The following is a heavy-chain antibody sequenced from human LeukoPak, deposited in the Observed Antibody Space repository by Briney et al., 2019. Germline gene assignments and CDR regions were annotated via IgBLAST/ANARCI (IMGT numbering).Heavy chain of an antibody. D-gene: IGHD6-13*01. CDR3: ASLAAADDAFDI. CDR2: INPSGART. Sequence: ASVKVSCKASGYTFIFYYMHWVRQAPGQGLEWMGIINPSGARTSYAQKFQGRVTMTRDTSTSTVYMQLSSLRSEDTALYYCASLAAADDAFDIWDQGTMVTVSS. J-gene: IGHJ3*02. CDR1: GYTFIFYY. V-gene: IGHV1-46*01.